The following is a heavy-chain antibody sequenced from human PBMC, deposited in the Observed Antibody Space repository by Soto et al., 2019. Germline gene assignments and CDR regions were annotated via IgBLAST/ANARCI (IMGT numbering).Heavy chain of an antibody. Sequence: SETLSLTCTVSGGSISSGDYYWSWIRQPPGKGLEWIGSIYYSGSTYYNPSLKSRVTISVDTSKNQFSLKLSSVTAADTAVYYCVAGYFDWLLCYFDYWGQGTLVTVSS. CDR2: IYYSGST. V-gene: IGHV4-39*01. J-gene: IGHJ4*02. D-gene: IGHD3-9*01. CDR1: GGSISSGDYY. CDR3: VAGYFDWLLCYFDY.